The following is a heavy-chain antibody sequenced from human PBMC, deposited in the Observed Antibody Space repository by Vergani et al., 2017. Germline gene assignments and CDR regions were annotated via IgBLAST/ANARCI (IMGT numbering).Heavy chain of an antibody. CDR3: ARSLWFEEFSYGMDV. CDR1: GGSISSSNW. Sequence: QVQLQESGPGLVKPPGTLSLTCDVSGGSISSSNWWSWVRHPPGKGLEWIGEIYHSGRINYNPSLKSRVTISVDKSKNHFSLKLSSVTAADTAVYYCARSLWFEEFSYGMDVWGQGTTVTVSS. CDR2: IYHSGRI. V-gene: IGHV4-4*03. J-gene: IGHJ6*02. D-gene: IGHD3-10*01.